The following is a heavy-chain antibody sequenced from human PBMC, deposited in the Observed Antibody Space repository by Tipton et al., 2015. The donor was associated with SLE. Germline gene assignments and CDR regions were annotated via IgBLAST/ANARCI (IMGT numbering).Heavy chain of an antibody. CDR2: FDWNSGRI. Sequence: SLRLSCVAASGFTFGEHAMHWVRQAPGKGLEWVSGFDWNSGRIAYADSVKGRFTISRDNGKNSLYLHMNSLRVEDTALYFCARGMRLGSDWFDPWGQGTLVTVSS. V-gene: IGHV3-9*01. CDR1: GFTFGEHA. D-gene: IGHD1-26*01. J-gene: IGHJ5*02. CDR3: ARGMRLGSDWFDP.